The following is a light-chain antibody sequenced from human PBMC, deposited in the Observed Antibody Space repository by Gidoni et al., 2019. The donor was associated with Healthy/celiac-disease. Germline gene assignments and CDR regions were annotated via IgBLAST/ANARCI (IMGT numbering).Light chain of an antibody. V-gene: IGKV4-1*01. CDR3: QQYYDTLWT. Sequence: DFVMTQSPDSLAVSLGERATINCKSSQSVLYSSNNKNYLAWYQQKPGQPPKLLISWASTRESGVPDRFSGSGSGTDFTLTISSLQAEDVAVYYCQQYYDTLWTFGQGTKVEIK. CDR2: WAS. CDR1: QSVLYSSNNKNY. J-gene: IGKJ1*01.